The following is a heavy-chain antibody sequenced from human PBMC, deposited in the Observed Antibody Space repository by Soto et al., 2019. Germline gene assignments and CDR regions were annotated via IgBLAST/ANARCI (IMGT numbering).Heavy chain of an antibody. CDR3: ARRTDTPHWFDH. Sequence: SETLSLTCTVSGGSISTYYWTWIRQPPGKGLEWLGFVYSSGSTNYNPSLRGRVTISLDTSRNQFSLRLTSVTAADTAVYYCARRTDTPHWFDHWGQGTLVTVSS. V-gene: IGHV4-59*01. CDR2: VYSSGST. J-gene: IGHJ5*01. D-gene: IGHD1-1*01. CDR1: GGSISTYY.